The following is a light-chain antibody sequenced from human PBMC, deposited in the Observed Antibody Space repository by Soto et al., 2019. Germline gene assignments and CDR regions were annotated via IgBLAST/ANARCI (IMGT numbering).Light chain of an antibody. Sequence: QAVVTQPPSVSAAPGQKVTISCSGSSSNIGSNYVFWYQQLPGTAPKLLIYDNDKRPSGIPDRFSGSKSGTSATLGITGLQTGDEADYYCATWDRSLSVGVFGGGTKLTVL. J-gene: IGLJ2*01. V-gene: IGLV1-51*01. CDR1: SSNIGSNY. CDR2: DND. CDR3: ATWDRSLSVGV.